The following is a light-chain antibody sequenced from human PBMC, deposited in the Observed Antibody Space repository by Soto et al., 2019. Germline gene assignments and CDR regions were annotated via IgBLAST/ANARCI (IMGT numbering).Light chain of an antibody. V-gene: IGKV1-5*01. CDR1: QSVSSW. CDR3: QQYQSSWT. CDR2: DAS. Sequence: DIQMTQSPSTLSASVGDRVIITCRASQSVSSWLAWYQQKPGKVPNLLIYDASNLESGVPSRFSGSGSGTEFTLTISSLQPDDFATYYCQQYQSSWTFGQATKVDIK. J-gene: IGKJ1*01.